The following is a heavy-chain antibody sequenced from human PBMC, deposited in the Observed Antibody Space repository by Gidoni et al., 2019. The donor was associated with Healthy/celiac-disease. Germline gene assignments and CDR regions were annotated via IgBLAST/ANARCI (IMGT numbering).Heavy chain of an antibody. CDR3: AKELWVSDYRRSLYYYYGMDV. CDR2: ISYYGSNQ. V-gene: IGHV3-30*18. Sequence: QVQLVESGGGVVQPGRSLRLSCADSGFTLSSYVMHRARQAPVKGLEWVAVISYYGSNQYYADSVKGRFTISRDNSKNTLYLQMNSLRAEDTAVYYCAKELWVSDYRRSLYYYYGMDVWGQGTTVTVSS. D-gene: IGHD3-16*01. CDR1: GFTLSSYV. J-gene: IGHJ6*02.